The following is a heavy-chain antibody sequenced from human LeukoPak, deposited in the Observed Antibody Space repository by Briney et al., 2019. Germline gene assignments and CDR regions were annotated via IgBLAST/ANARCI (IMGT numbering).Heavy chain of an antibody. CDR3: AREGDYGSDY. V-gene: IGHV4-30-2*01. CDR1: GGSISSGGYS. Sequence: SETLSLTCAVSGGSISSGGYSWSWIRQPPGKGLEWIGYIYHSGSTYYNPSLKSRVTISVDRSKNQFSLKLSSVTAADTAVYYCAREGDYGSDYWGQGTLVTVSS. D-gene: IGHD4-17*01. CDR2: IYHSGST. J-gene: IGHJ4*02.